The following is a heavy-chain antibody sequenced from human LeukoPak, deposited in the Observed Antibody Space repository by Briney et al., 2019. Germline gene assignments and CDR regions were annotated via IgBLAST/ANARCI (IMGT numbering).Heavy chain of an antibody. CDR3: ARSDTMVRGVMAYNWFDP. Sequence: SETLSLTCTVSGGSISSSSYYWGWIRQPPGKGLEWIGSIYYSGSTYYNPSLKSRVTISVDTSKNQFSLKLSSVTAAVTAVYYCARSDTMVRGVMAYNWFDPWGQGTLVTVSS. V-gene: IGHV4-39*07. CDR1: GGSISSSSYY. D-gene: IGHD3-10*01. CDR2: IYYSGST. J-gene: IGHJ5*02.